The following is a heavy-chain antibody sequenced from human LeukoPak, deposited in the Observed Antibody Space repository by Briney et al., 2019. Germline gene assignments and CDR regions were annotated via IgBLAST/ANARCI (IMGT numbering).Heavy chain of an antibody. CDR2: ISGGSST. CDR1: GFTFRYYA. D-gene: IGHD3-22*01. V-gene: IGHV3-23*01. CDR3: AKKGGYDSSGYLPLEY. J-gene: IGHJ4*02. Sequence: PGGSLRLSCAASGFTFRYYAMTWVRQAPGKGLEWVSAISGGSSTYFADSVKGRFTISRDNSENTVYLQMNSLRAEDTAVYYCAKKGGYDSSGYLPLEYWGQGTLVTVSS.